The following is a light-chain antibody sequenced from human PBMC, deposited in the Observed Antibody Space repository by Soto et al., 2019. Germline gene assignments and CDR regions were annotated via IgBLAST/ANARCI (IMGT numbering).Light chain of an antibody. V-gene: IGLV1-47*01. J-gene: IGLJ2*01. CDR2: RNN. Sequence: QSLLTQHPSTSGTPGQRVTISCSGSSSNIGSNYVYWYQQLPGTAPKLLIYRNNQRPSGVPDRFSGSKSGTSASLAISGLRSEDEADYYCAAWDDSLSGVVFGGGTKLTVL. CDR3: AAWDDSLSGVV. CDR1: SSNIGSNY.